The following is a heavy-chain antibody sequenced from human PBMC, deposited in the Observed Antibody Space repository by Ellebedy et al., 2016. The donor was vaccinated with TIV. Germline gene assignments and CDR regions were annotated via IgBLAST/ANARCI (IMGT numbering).Heavy chain of an antibody. J-gene: IGHJ6*02. V-gene: IGHV4-34*01. CDR3: ARVGGLWFGETDYYYYGMDV. CDR1: GGSFSGYY. D-gene: IGHD3-10*01. Sequence: SETLSLXXAVYGGSFSGYYWSWIRQPPGKGLEWIGEINHSGSTNYNPSLKSRVTISVDTSKNQFSLKLSSVTAADTAVYYCARVGGLWFGETDYYYYGMDVWGQGTTVTVSS. CDR2: INHSGST.